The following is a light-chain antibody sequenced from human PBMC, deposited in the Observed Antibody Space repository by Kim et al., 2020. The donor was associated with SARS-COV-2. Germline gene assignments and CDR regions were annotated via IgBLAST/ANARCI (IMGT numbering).Light chain of an antibody. CDR2: TTD. J-gene: IGLJ2*01. CDR3: AAWDANLNGPV. Sequence: QPVVTQPPLASGTPGQRVTLSCSGTSTNIGKYPVHWYQQLPGTAPKLLIYTTDQRPSGVPDRFSGSKSGTSASLVISGLQSDDEAEYYCAAWDANLNGPVFGGGTQLTVL. CDR1: STNIGKYP. V-gene: IGLV1-44*01.